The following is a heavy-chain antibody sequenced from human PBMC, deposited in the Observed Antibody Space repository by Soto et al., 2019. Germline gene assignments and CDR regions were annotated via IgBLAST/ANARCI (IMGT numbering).Heavy chain of an antibody. CDR1: GFTFGDYI. CDR3: ASPRDYSVSNTNCFIAFDI. J-gene: IGHJ3*02. D-gene: IGHD2-2*01. Sequence: AQLVESGGSLVKPGDSLRLSCAASGFTFGDYIMNWVRQAPGRGLEWVASISHSGTYIFYADSVKGRFTISRDNAKDSLFLQMNSLRVEDTAIYYCASPRDYSVSNTNCFIAFDIWGQGTGVTVSS. V-gene: IGHV3-21*01. CDR2: ISHSGTYI.